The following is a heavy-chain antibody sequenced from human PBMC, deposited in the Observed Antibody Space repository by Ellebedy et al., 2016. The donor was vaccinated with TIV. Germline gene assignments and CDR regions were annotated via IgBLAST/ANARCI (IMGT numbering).Heavy chain of an antibody. CDR1: GGSISSYY. J-gene: IGHJ3*01. CDR2: IYYSGST. CDR3: AKIDMATILDAFDV. V-gene: IGHV4-59*08. D-gene: IGHD5-24*01. Sequence: SETLSLTCTVSGGSISSYYWSWIRQPPGKGLEWIGYIYYSGSTNYNPSLKSRVTISVDTSKNQFSLKLSSVTAADTAVYYCAKIDMATILDAFDVWGQGTMVTVSS.